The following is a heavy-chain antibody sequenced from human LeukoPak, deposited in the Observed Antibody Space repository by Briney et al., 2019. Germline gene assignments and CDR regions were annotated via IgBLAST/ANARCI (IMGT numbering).Heavy chain of an antibody. CDR2: INHSGST. Sequence: SETLSLTCAVYGGSFSGYYWSWIRQPPGKGLEWIGEINHSGSTNYNPSLKSRVTMSVDTSKNQFSLKLSSVTAADTAVYYCAREEVAATDYYYYYYMDVWGKGTTVTISS. J-gene: IGHJ6*03. CDR1: GGSFSGYY. CDR3: AREEVAATDYYYYYYMDV. V-gene: IGHV4-34*01. D-gene: IGHD2-15*01.